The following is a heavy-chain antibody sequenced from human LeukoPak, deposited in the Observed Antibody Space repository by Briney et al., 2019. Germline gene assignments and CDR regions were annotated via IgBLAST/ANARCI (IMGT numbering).Heavy chain of an antibody. CDR1: GFTFSSYA. Sequence: PGGSLRLSCAASGFTFSSYAMDWVRQAPGKGLEWVAVISLDGSKEYHADSVKGRFTISRDNSKNTLYLQMNTLRTEDTAVYYCARGKGMSSSWNDVFDIWGQGTMVAVSS. CDR3: ARGKGMSSSWNDVFDI. CDR2: ISLDGSKE. J-gene: IGHJ3*02. V-gene: IGHV3-30-3*01. D-gene: IGHD6-13*01.